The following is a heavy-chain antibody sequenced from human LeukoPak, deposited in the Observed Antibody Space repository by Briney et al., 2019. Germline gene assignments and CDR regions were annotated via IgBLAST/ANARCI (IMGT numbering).Heavy chain of an antibody. Sequence: GGSLRLSCAASGFTVSSNYMSWVRQAPGKGLEWVSVIYSGGSTHYADSVKGRFTISRDNSKNTLYLQMNSLRVEDTAVYYCARSLAAAGPYYYYYYMDVWGKGTTVTVSS. J-gene: IGHJ6*03. D-gene: IGHD6-13*01. V-gene: IGHV3-53*01. CDR1: GFTVSSNY. CDR3: ARSLAAAGPYYYYYYMDV. CDR2: IYSGGST.